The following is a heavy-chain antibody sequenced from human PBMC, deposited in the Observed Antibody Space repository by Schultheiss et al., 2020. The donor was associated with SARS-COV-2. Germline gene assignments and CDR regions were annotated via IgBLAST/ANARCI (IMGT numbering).Heavy chain of an antibody. J-gene: IGHJ3*02. Sequence: GGSLRLSCAASGFTFSSYAMSWVRQAPGKGLEWVSSITSTSSYIYYADSLKGRFTISRDNAKNSLYLQMNSLRAEDTAVYYCARTTVTKTLGGFDIWGQGTMVTVSS. V-gene: IGHV3-21*01. CDR2: ITSTSSYI. CDR1: GFTFSSYA. D-gene: IGHD4-17*01. CDR3: ARTTVTKTLGGFDI.